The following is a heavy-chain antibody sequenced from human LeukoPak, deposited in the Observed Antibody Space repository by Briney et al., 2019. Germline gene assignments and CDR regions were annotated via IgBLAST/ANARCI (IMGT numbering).Heavy chain of an antibody. V-gene: IGHV3-21*01. J-gene: IGHJ4*02. CDR2: ISSSSSYI. Sequence: GGSLRLSCAASGFTFSSYSMNWVRQAPGKGLEWVSSISSSSSYIYYADSVKGRFTISRDNAKNSLYLQINSLRAEDTAVYYCAREGRAAGVFDYWGQGTLVTVSS. CDR3: AREGRAAGVFDY. CDR1: GFTFSSYS. D-gene: IGHD6-13*01.